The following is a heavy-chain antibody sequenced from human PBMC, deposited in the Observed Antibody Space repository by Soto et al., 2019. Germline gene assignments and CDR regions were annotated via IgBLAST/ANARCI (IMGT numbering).Heavy chain of an antibody. Sequence: PGGSLRLSCAASGFTFSSYAMSWVRQAPGKGLEWVSAISGSGGSTYYADSVKGRFTISRDNSKNTLYLQMNSLRAEDTAVYYCAKDIWVPAARPVANLLGFDYWGQGTLVTVSS. J-gene: IGHJ4*02. D-gene: IGHD2-2*01. V-gene: IGHV3-23*01. CDR1: GFTFSSYA. CDR3: AKDIWVPAARPVANLLGFDY. CDR2: ISGSGGST.